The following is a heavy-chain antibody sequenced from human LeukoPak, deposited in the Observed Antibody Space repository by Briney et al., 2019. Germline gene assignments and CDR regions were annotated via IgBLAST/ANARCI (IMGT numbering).Heavy chain of an antibody. CDR1: GGSISSSTYY. CDR3: ARGRVRGVIITSPGGRGPFDY. Sequence: PSETLSLTCGVSGGSISSSTYYWGWIRQPPGKGLEWIGSIYYSGSTNYNPSLKSRVTISVDTSKNQFSLKLSSVTAADTAVYYCARGRVRGVIITSPGGRGPFDYWGQGTLVTVSS. CDR2: IYYSGST. D-gene: IGHD3-10*01. V-gene: IGHV4-39*07. J-gene: IGHJ4*02.